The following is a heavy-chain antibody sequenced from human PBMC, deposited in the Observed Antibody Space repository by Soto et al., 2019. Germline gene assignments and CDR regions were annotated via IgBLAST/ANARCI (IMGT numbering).Heavy chain of an antibody. V-gene: IGHV1-46*01. CDR3: ARNERXYYYGSGSYYSFDY. D-gene: IGHD3-10*01. J-gene: IGHJ4*02. CDR1: GYTFTSYY. CDR2: INPSGGST. Sequence: GASVKVSCKASGYTFTSYYMHWVRQAPGQGLEWMGIINPSGGSTSYAQKFQGRVTMTRDTSTSTVYMELSRLRSDDTAVYYCARNERXYYYGSGSYYSFDYWGQGTLVTVSS.